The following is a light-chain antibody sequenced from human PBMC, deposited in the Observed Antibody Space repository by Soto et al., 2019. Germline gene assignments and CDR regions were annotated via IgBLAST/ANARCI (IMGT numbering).Light chain of an antibody. Sequence: DIQLTQSPSFLSASVGDRVTITYRASQGISSYLAWYQPKPGKAPKLLIYAASTLQSGVPSRFSGSGSGTEFTLTISSLQPEDFATYYCQQLNSYRTFGQGTKVDIK. CDR1: QGISSY. CDR3: QQLNSYRT. CDR2: AAS. J-gene: IGKJ1*01. V-gene: IGKV1-9*01.